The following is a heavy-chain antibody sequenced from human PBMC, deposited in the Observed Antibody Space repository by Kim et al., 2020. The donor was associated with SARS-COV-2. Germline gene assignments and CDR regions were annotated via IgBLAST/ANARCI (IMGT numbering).Heavy chain of an antibody. Sequence: DGNEEFYVDSVSGRFTISRDKATDSLYLQMNSLRAEDTAVYYCTTGGVDIWGQGTLVTVSS. D-gene: IGHD3-10*01. J-gene: IGHJ5*02. V-gene: IGHV3-7*01. CDR2: DGNEE. CDR3: TTGGVDI.